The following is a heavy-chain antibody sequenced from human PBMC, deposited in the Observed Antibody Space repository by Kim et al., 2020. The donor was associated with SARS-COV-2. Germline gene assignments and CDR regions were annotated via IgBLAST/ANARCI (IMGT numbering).Heavy chain of an antibody. CDR1: GFTFSSYA. CDR3: AKDRKGGDGYNDFDY. CDR2: IMISGTT. D-gene: IGHD2-21*01. Sequence: GGSLRLSCAASGFTFSSYAMTWVRQAPGKGLKWVSSIMISGTTYHADSVKGRFIISRDNSKNTLYLQMNSLRAEDTAVYYCAKDRKGGDGYNDFDYWGQGTLVTVSS. J-gene: IGHJ4*02. V-gene: IGHV3-23*01.